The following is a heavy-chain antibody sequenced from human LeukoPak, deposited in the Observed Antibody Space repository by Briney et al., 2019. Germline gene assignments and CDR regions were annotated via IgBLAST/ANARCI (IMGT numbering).Heavy chain of an antibody. CDR1: GFTFSSYA. Sequence: PGGSLRLSCPASGFTFSSYAMSWVRQAPGKGLEWVSAISGSGGSTYYADSVKGRFTISRDNSKNTLYLQMNSLRAEDTAVYYCAKDRVTMIVVALYYFDYWGQGTLVTVSS. CDR2: ISGSGGST. V-gene: IGHV3-23*01. CDR3: AKDRVTMIVVALYYFDY. D-gene: IGHD3-22*01. J-gene: IGHJ4*02.